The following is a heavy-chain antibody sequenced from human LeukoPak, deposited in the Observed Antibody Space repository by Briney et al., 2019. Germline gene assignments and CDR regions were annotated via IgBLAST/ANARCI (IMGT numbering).Heavy chain of an antibody. Sequence: ASVKVSCKASGYTFTGYYIHWVRQAPGQGLEWMGWINPDSGGTNHEQKFQGRVTMTRDTSISTVYMEVTSLGSDDTAVYYCARGHMTAAGNPRTGAFDIWGQGTMVTVSS. D-gene: IGHD6-13*01. CDR2: INPDSGGT. CDR3: ARGHMTAAGNPRTGAFDI. V-gene: IGHV1-2*02. J-gene: IGHJ3*02. CDR1: GYTFTGYY.